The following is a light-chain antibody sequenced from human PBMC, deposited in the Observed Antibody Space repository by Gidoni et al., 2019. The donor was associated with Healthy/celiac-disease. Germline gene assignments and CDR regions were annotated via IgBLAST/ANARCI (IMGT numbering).Light chain of an antibody. V-gene: IGKV4-1*01. J-gene: IGKJ1*01. Sequence: DIVMTPSPDSLAESLGERATINCKSSQSVLYSSNNKNYLAWYQQKPGQPPKLLIYWASTQESGVPDRFSGSGSGTDITLTISSLQAEDVAVYYCQQYYSTPWTFGQGTKVEIK. CDR2: WAS. CDR1: QSVLYSSNNKNY. CDR3: QQYYSTPWT.